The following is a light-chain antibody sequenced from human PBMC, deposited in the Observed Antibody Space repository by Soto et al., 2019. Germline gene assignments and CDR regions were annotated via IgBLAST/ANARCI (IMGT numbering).Light chain of an antibody. Sequence: QSALTQPPSASGSPGQSVTISCTGTSSDVGGYNYVSWYQQHPDKAPKLMIYEVTKRPSGVPDRFSGSKSGTSASLAITGVQAEDEGDYYCQSYDSTLSSVIFGGGTKLTVL. CDR3: QSYDSTLSSVI. V-gene: IGLV2-8*01. CDR2: EVT. J-gene: IGLJ2*01. CDR1: SSDVGGYNY.